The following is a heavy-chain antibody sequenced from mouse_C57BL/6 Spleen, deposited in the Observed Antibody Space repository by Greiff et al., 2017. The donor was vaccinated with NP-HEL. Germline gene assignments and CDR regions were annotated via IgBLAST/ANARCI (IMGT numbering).Heavy chain of an antibody. J-gene: IGHJ4*01. D-gene: IGHD1-1*01. Sequence: VQLQQPGAELVKPGASVKLSCKASGYTFTSYWMHWVKQWPGRGLEWIGRIDPNSGGTKYNEKFKSKATLTVDKPSSTAYMQLSSLTSEDSAVYYCASDYYGSMISYYAMDYWGQGTSVTVSS. CDR3: ASDYYGSMISYYAMDY. CDR2: IDPNSGGT. CDR1: GYTFTSYW. V-gene: IGHV1-72*01.